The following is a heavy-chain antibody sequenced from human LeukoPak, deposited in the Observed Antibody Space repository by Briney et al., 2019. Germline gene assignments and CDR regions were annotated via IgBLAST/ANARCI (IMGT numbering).Heavy chain of an antibody. D-gene: IGHD2-8*01. CDR2: INHSGST. V-gene: IGHV4-34*01. J-gene: IGHJ3*02. CDR3: ARGPSGVAFI. Sequence: SETLSLTGAVYGGSFSGYYRSWIRQPPGKGLEWIGEINHSGSTNYNPSLKSRVTISVDTSKNQFSLKLSSVTAADTAVYYCARGPSGVAFIWGQGTMVTVSS. CDR1: GGSFSGYY.